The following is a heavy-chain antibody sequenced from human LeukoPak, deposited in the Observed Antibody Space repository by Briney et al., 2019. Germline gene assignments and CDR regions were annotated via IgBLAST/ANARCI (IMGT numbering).Heavy chain of an antibody. D-gene: IGHD1-26*01. Sequence: PSQTLSLTCALSGDIVSSNSAAWHWIRQSPSRGLEWLGRTYYRSKWYNNYAVSVKSRITITPDTSKNQFSLQLNSVTPEDTALYYCARTWEGYFDYWGQGTLVTVSS. CDR3: ARTWEGYFDY. CDR2: TYYRSKWYN. V-gene: IGHV6-1*01. CDR1: GDIVSSNSAA. J-gene: IGHJ4*02.